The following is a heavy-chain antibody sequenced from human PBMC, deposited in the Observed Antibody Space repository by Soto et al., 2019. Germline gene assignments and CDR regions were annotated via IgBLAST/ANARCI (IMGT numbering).Heavy chain of an antibody. D-gene: IGHD5-12*01. CDR2: INPNSGDT. Sequence: ASVKVSCKASGYTFTNYYMHWVRQAPGQGLEWMGWINPNSGDTNYAQNFQGWVTMTRDTSIGTAYMELSSLRSEDTAVYYCASQTPGRDGYNYLGYWGQGTLVTVSS. V-gene: IGHV1-2*04. CDR1: GYTFTNYY. J-gene: IGHJ4*02. CDR3: ASQTPGRDGYNYLGY.